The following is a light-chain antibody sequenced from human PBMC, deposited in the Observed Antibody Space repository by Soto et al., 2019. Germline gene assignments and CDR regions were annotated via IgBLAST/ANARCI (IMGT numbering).Light chain of an antibody. CDR3: HQYATSPST. Sequence: IVLTQSPGTVSLSPGERATLSCRASETIGRAYFAWYQHRPGRTPRLVLSGTSNRAAGIPDRFGGSGSGADFTLTISGVEPEDSAVYYCHQYATSPSTFGQGTKLEIK. V-gene: IGKV3-20*01. CDR2: GTS. CDR1: ETIGRAY. J-gene: IGKJ2*01.